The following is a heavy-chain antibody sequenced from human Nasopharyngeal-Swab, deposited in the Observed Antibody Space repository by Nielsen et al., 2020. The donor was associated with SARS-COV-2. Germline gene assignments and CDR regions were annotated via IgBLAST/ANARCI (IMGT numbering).Heavy chain of an antibody. Sequence: GSLRLSCAVSGGSISSSSYYWGWIRQPPGKGLEWIGSIYYSGSTYYNPSLKSRVTISVDTSKNQFSLKLSSVTAADTAVYYCARYGERITIFGVVIKEAFDIWGQGTMATVSS. CDR2: IYYSGST. V-gene: IGHV4-39*01. D-gene: IGHD3-3*01. J-gene: IGHJ3*02. CDR1: GGSISSSSYY. CDR3: ARYGERITIFGVVIKEAFDI.